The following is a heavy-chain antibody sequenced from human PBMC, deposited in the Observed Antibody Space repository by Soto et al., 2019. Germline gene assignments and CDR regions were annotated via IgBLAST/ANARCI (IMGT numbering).Heavy chain of an antibody. D-gene: IGHD2-8*01. CDR2: LYYTGST. Sequence: SETLSLTCNVSGASISTSTYYWAWIRQPPGKGLHWIGTLYYTGSTYYNPSLKSRVTVSFDTSKNQLSLTVSSVTAADTAVYYCVRHRYANFDTLYYGMDVWGLGTTVTVSS. CDR1: GASISTSTYY. J-gene: IGHJ6*02. V-gene: IGHV4-39*01. CDR3: VRHRYANFDTLYYGMDV.